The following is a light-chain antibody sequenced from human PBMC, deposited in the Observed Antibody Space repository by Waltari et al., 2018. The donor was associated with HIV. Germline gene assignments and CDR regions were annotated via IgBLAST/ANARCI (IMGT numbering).Light chain of an antibody. CDR2: AAS. J-gene: IGKJ3*01. CDR1: QRISSD. Sequence: DIQMTQSPSSLSASVGDRVTITCRASQRISSDLNWYQQKPGKAPKLLLYAASSLQSGVPSRFSGSGSGTDCTLTISSLQPEDFATYYCQQSYSTVGPGTKVDIK. V-gene: IGKV1-39*01. CDR3: QQSYST.